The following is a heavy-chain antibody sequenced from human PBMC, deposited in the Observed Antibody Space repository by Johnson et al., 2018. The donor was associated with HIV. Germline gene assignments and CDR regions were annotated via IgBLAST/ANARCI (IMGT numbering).Heavy chain of an antibody. V-gene: IGHV3-7*01. J-gene: IGHJ3*02. CDR2: IKQVGSEK. CDR1: GFTFSSYW. CDR3: ARDGPWLQSQRNAFDI. D-gene: IGHD5-24*01. Sequence: VQLVESGGGLVQPGGSLRLSCAASGFTFSSYWMSWVRQAPGKGLEWVANIKQVGSEKHYVGSVKGRFTISRDNAKKSLDLQMNSLRVEDTAVYYCARDGPWLQSQRNAFDIWGQGTMVTVSS.